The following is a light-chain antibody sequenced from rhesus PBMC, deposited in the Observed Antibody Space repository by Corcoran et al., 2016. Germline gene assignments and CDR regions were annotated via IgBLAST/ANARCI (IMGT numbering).Light chain of an antibody. CDR3: QQYNSLPRT. V-gene: IGKV1-32*01. Sequence: DIQMTQSPSSLSASVGDRVTITCRASQGISRYLNWYQQQPGKAPKLLIYYANRWESGVPSSFSGSRSGTEFTRTISSLQPEDFATYYCQQYNSLPRTFGQGTKVEIK. CDR2: YAN. CDR1: QGISRY. J-gene: IGKJ1*01.